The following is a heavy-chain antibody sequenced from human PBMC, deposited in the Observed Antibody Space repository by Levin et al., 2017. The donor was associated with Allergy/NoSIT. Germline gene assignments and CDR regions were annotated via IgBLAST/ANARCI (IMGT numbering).Heavy chain of an antibody. J-gene: IGHJ4*02. Sequence: SETLSLTCTVSGGSISSSSYYWGWIRQPPGKGLEWIGSIYYSGSTYYNPSLKSRVTISVDTSKNQFSLKLSSVTAADTAVYYCARRGRWAVAGYFDYWGQGTLVTVSS. CDR2: IYYSGST. V-gene: IGHV4-39*01. D-gene: IGHD6-19*01. CDR1: GGSISSSSYY. CDR3: ARRGRWAVAGYFDY.